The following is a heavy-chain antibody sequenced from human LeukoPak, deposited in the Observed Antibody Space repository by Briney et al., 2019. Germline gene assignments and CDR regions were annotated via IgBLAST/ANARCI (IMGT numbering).Heavy chain of an antibody. J-gene: IGHJ4*02. V-gene: IGHV1-2*02. CDR2: INPNSGGT. CDR3: ASLTDYYGSGSREYYFDY. D-gene: IGHD3-10*01. Sequence: ASVKVSCKASGYTFTDYYIHWVRQAPGQGLEWMGWINPNSGGTNYAQKFQGRVTMTRDTSISTAYMELSRLRSDDTAVYYCASLTDYYGSGSREYYFDYWGQGTLVTVSS. CDR1: GYTFTDYY.